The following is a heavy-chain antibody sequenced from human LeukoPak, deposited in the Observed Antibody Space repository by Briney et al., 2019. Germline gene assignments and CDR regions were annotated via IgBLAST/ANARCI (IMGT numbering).Heavy chain of an antibody. Sequence: SVKVSCKASGGTFSSYAISWVRQAPGQGLEWMGGIIPIFGTANYAQKFQGRVTITADESTSTAYMELSSLRSEDTAVYYCARDQEDGYNSVYSDYWGQGTLVTVSS. CDR2: IIPIFGTA. V-gene: IGHV1-69*13. CDR1: GGTFSSYA. J-gene: IGHJ4*02. D-gene: IGHD5-24*01. CDR3: ARDQEDGYNSVYSDY.